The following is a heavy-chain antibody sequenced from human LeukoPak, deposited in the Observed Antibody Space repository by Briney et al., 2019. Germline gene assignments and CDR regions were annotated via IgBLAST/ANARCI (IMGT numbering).Heavy chain of an antibody. Sequence: SETLSLTCTVSGGFISGYYWNWIRQSPGKGLEWIGYIFYTGDTDYNPSLRSRVTMSVDRSNNRFSLQLAPVTTADSAFYYCARAYRLTSPRGFDPWGPGILVTVSS. CDR1: GGFISGYY. V-gene: IGHV4-59*01. CDR2: IFYTGDT. D-gene: IGHD3-16*02. CDR3: ARAYRLTSPRGFDP. J-gene: IGHJ5*02.